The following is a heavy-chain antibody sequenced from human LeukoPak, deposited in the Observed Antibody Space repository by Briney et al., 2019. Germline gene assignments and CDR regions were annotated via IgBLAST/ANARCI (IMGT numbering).Heavy chain of an antibody. CDR2: ISYDGSNK. CDR1: GFTFSSYG. J-gene: IGHJ4*02. D-gene: IGHD3-3*01. Sequence: GSLRLSCAASGFTFSSYGMHWVRQAPGKGLEWVAVISYDGSNKYYADSVKGRFTISRDNSKNTLSLQMNSLRAEDTAVYYCARDSATRSGYYGLIPYFDYWGQGTLVTVSS. V-gene: IGHV3-30*03. CDR3: ARDSATRSGYYGLIPYFDY.